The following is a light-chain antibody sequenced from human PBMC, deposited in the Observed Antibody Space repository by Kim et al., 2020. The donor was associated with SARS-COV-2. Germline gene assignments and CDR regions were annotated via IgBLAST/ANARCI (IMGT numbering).Light chain of an antibody. Sequence: DIVLTQSPGTLSLSPGERATLSCRASQHVSSNYLAWYQQKPGQAPRLLIYAASRRATGISDRFSGSGSGTDFTLTISRLEPKDFAVFHCHQYGNSPPTFGPGTKLEI. J-gene: IGKJ1*01. CDR1: QHVSSNY. CDR2: AAS. CDR3: HQYGNSPPT. V-gene: IGKV3-20*01.